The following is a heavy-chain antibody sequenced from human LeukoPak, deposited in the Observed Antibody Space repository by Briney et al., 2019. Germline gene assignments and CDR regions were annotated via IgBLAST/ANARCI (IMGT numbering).Heavy chain of an antibody. V-gene: IGHV3-64*01. Sequence: GGSLRLSCAASGSTFSSYAMHWVRQAPGKGLEYVSAISSNGGSTYYANSVKGRFTISRDNSKNTLYLQMGSLRAEDMAVYYCARDGQDTAIDYWGQGTLVTVSS. CDR3: ARDGQDTAIDY. CDR1: GSTFSSYA. J-gene: IGHJ4*02. CDR2: ISSNGGST. D-gene: IGHD5-18*01.